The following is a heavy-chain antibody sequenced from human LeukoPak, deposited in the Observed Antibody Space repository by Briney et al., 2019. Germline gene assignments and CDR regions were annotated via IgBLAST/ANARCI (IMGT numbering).Heavy chain of an antibody. J-gene: IGHJ4*02. Sequence: GASVTVSCKASGYTFTRYYMHWVRQAPGQGLEWMGIINPSGGSTSYAQKFQRRVTMTRDMSTSTVYMELSSLRSEDTAVYYCARDHSSSSEGFDYWGQGTLVTVSS. CDR3: ARDHSSSSEGFDY. D-gene: IGHD6-6*01. CDR2: INPSGGST. V-gene: IGHV1-46*01. CDR1: GYTFTRYY.